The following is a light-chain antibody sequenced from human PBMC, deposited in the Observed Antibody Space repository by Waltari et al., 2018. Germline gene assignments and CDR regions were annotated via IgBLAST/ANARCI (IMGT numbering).Light chain of an antibody. CDR2: GAS. Sequence: DIVVTQSPATLSVSPGERATLSCRASHTVKSDLAWYQHKPGQAPRFLIYGASTRATGIPARFSGSGSGTEFTLTISSLQSEDFAFYYCQQYHNWPRTFGQGTKVEIK. CDR1: HTVKSD. CDR3: QQYHNWPRT. V-gene: IGKV3-15*01. J-gene: IGKJ1*01.